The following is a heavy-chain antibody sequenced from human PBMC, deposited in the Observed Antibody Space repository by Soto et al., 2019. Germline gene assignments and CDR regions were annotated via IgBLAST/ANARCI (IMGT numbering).Heavy chain of an antibody. CDR3: ARTSMQSRGYSYGHGGMDV. V-gene: IGHV5-10-1*01. Sequence: KVAEDSSASYWSSWVRQMHRKGLEWMGRIDPSDSYTNYSPSFQGHVTISADKSISTAYLQWSSLKASDTAMYYCARTSMQSRGYSYGHGGMDVWGQGTTVTVSS. J-gene: IGHJ6*02. D-gene: IGHD5-18*01. CDR1: EDSSASYW. CDR2: IDPSDSYT.